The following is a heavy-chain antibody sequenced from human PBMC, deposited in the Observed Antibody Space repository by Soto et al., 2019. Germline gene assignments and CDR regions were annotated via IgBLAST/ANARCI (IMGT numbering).Heavy chain of an antibody. CDR1: GFTVSTYW. CDR2: INSDGSTT. Sequence: EVQLVESGGGLVQPGGSLRLSCVASGFTVSTYWMHWVRQAQGKGLVWVSRINSDGSTTNYADSVKGRFTNSRDNAKNTLYLQMNSLRAEDTAVYYCARYDYYDMGVWGQGTTVTVSS. CDR3: ARYDYYDMGV. V-gene: IGHV3-74*01. J-gene: IGHJ6*02.